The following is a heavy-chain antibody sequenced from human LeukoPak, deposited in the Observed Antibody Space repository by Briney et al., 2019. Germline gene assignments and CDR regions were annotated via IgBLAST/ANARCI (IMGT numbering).Heavy chain of an antibody. V-gene: IGHV3-7*01. D-gene: IGHD3-10*01. J-gene: IGHJ4*02. CDR3: ARTPTMVRGVIITPFDY. Sequence: GGSLRLSCAASGFTFTSYWMSWVRQAPGKGLEWVANIKQDGSEKYYVDSVKGRFTISRDNAKNSLYLQMNSLRAEDTAVYYCARTPTMVRGVIITPFDYWGQGTLVTVSS. CDR2: IKQDGSEK. CDR1: GFTFTSYW.